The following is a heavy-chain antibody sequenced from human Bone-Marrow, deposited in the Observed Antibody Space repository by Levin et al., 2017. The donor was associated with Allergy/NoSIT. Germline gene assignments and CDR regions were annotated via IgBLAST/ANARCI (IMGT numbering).Heavy chain of an antibody. CDR2: IYPGDSDT. Sequence: KVSCEASGYSFSYHWIAWVRQMPGKGLEWMGIIYPGDSDTRYSPSFQGQVTISADKSISTAYLQWNSVKASDTATYFCARRGTVTASAMDVWGQGTTVTVSS. J-gene: IGHJ6*02. CDR1: GYSFSYHW. V-gene: IGHV5-51*01. D-gene: IGHD4-11*01. CDR3: ARRGTVTASAMDV.